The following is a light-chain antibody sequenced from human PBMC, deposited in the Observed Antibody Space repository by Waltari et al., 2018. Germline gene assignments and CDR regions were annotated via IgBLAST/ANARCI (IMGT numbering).Light chain of an antibody. V-gene: IGLV1-51*02. CDR3: GTWDSSLSGAV. CDR2: ENT. Sequence: QSVLTQPPSVSAAPGQRVTISCSGGSSNIGNNFVSWYRQFPGTAPKLLIYENTGRPAGIPGRFAGSKSGTAATLDITGLRAGDEADYYCGTWDSSLSGAVFGGGTHLTGL. J-gene: IGLJ7*01. CDR1: SSNIGNNF.